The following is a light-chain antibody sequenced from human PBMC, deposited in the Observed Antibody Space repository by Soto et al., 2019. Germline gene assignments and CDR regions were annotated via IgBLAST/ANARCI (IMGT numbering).Light chain of an antibody. CDR1: QSVSSSY. V-gene: IGKV3-20*01. CDR3: QQYSSTPHT. CDR2: GTG. Sequence: EIVLTQSPGTLSLSPGQRATLSGRASQSVSSSYLAWYQHKRGQAPRLLMFGTGSRATGIPDRFSGTGSGTDFTLIINRLEPEVFAVYYCQQYSSTPHTFGQGTKVDIK. J-gene: IGKJ2*01.